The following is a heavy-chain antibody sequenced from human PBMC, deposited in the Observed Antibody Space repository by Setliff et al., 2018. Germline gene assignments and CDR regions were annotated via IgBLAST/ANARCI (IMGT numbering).Heavy chain of an antibody. V-gene: IGHV3-48*04. D-gene: IGHD6-19*01. Sequence: PGGSLRLSCAASGFTFSSCSMSWVRQAPGKGLEWVSNISSIGIAIFYADSVKGRFTISRDNAKNSLYLQMDSLRPEDTAVYYCAVTNLAVAGTDAFDFWGQGSMVTVSS. J-gene: IGHJ3*01. CDR2: ISSIGIAI. CDR3: AVTNLAVAGTDAFDF. CDR1: GFTFSSCS.